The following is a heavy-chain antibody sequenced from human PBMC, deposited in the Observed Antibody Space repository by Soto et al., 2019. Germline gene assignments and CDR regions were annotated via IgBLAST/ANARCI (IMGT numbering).Heavy chain of an antibody. Sequence: QVQLVQSGGDVKKPGASVKVSCWASGYIFTSYGISWVRQAPGQGLEWMGWINGDNGNINYAQNLQGRLTMTRDTSTSTVDMELRSLRSDDTAVYYCARDPSTGLFDSWGQGTLVTVSS. CDR1: GYIFTSYG. J-gene: IGHJ4*02. CDR3: ARDPSTGLFDS. CDR2: INGDNGNI. V-gene: IGHV1-18*04. D-gene: IGHD4-17*01.